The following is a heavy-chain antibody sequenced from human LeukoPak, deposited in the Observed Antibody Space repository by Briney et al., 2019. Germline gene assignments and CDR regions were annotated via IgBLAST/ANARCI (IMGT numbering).Heavy chain of an antibody. CDR3: AKYYYESSGYYRYFDY. CDR2: MWYDGSNK. Sequence: GGSLRLSCEASGFTFSNYGMHWVRQAPGKGLEWGAFMWYDGSNKYYADSVKGRFTISRDNSKNTLYLQMNSLRAEDTAVYYCAKYYYESSGYYRYFDYWGQGTPVTVSS. D-gene: IGHD3-22*01. V-gene: IGHV3-30*02. CDR1: GFTFSNYG. J-gene: IGHJ4*02.